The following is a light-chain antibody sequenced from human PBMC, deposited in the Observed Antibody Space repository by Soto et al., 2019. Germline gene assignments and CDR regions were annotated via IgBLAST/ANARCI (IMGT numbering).Light chain of an antibody. CDR1: QSVSSSY. Sequence: EIVLTQSPGTLSLSPGERATLSCRASQSVSSSYLAWYQQKPGQPPRLLIYGVSTRATGVPARFSGSGSETDFSLTISSLQIEDFALYYCQQYNNWPPLTFGGGTKVDIK. J-gene: IGKJ4*01. CDR3: QQYNNWPPLT. V-gene: IGKV3-15*01. CDR2: GVS.